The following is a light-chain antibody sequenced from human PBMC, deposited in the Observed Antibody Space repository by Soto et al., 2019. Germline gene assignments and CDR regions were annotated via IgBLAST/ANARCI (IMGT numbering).Light chain of an antibody. Sequence: QSALTQPASVSGSPGQSITISCTGTSSDVGGYNYVSWYQQHPDKAPKLMIYEVSNRPSEVSNRFSGSKSGNTASLTISGLKAEDEADYYCTSYTTSSTHWVFGGGTKLTVL. CDR2: EVS. CDR1: SSDVGGYNY. V-gene: IGLV2-14*01. J-gene: IGLJ3*02. CDR3: TSYTTSSTHWV.